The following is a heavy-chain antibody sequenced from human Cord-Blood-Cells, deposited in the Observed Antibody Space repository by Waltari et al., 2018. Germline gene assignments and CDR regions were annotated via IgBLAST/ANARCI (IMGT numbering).Heavy chain of an antibody. J-gene: IGHJ4*02. Sequence: EVQLVESGGGLIQPGGSLRLSCAASGFTVSSNYMSWVRQAPGKGLEWVSVIYCGGRKYHADTVKGRLTLSRENSRNTLYLQMNRSGTQDTAVYYCARVESGAEYGYWGQGALVTVSS. V-gene: IGHV3-53*01. CDR2: IYCGGRK. CDR3: ARVESGAEYGY. D-gene: IGHD4-17*01. CDR1: GFTVSSNY.